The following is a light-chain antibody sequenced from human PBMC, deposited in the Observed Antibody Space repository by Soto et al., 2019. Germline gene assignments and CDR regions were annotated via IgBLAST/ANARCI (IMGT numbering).Light chain of an antibody. CDR3: AAWDDSLNGVV. V-gene: IGLV1-44*01. CDR2: SNN. Sequence: QAVVTQPPSASGTPGQRVTISCSGSSSNIGSNTVNWYQQVPGTAPKLLIYSNNQRPSGVPDRFSVSKSGTSASLALSGLQSEDEADYYCAAWDDSLNGVVFGGGTKVTVL. J-gene: IGLJ2*01. CDR1: SSNIGSNT.